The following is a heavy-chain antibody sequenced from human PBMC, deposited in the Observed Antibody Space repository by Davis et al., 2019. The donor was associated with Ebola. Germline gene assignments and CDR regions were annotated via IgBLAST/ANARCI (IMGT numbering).Heavy chain of an antibody. J-gene: IGHJ4*02. Sequence: GESLKISCAASGFTFSSYAMHWVRQAPGKGLEWVAVISYDGSNKYYADSVKGRFTISRDNSKNTLYLQMNSLRAEDTAVYYCAKGGGYCTGGVCYTLDYWGQGTLVTVSS. CDR2: ISYDGSNK. CDR1: GFTFSSYA. D-gene: IGHD2-8*02. V-gene: IGHV3-30-3*01. CDR3: AKGGGYCTGGVCYTLDY.